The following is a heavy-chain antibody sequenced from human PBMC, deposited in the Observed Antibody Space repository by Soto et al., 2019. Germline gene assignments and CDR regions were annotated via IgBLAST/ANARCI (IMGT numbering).Heavy chain of an antibody. J-gene: IGHJ6*02. CDR2: IYPGDSDT. V-gene: IGHV5-51*03. Sequence: GESLKISCTGSGYSFTSYWIGWVRQMPGKGLEWMGIIYPGDSDTRYSPSFQGKVTISADKSISTAYLQWSSLKASDTAMYYCARIGSRGAYYYGMDVWGQGTTVTVPS. D-gene: IGHD3-10*01. CDR1: GYSFTSYW. CDR3: ARIGSRGAYYYGMDV.